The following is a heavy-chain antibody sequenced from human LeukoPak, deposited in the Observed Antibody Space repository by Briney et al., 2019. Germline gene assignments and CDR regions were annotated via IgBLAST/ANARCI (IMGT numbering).Heavy chain of an antibody. CDR3: ARVLSVGEIVVVVAAIDY. CDR1: GYTFTSYG. CDR2: ISAYNGNT. J-gene: IGHJ4*02. Sequence: ASVKVSCKASGYTFTSYGISWVRQAPGQGLEWMGWISAYNGNTNYAQKLQGRVTMTTDTSTSTAYMELRSLRSDDTAVYYCARVLSVGEIVVVVAAIDYWGQGTLVTVSS. V-gene: IGHV1-18*01. D-gene: IGHD2-15*01.